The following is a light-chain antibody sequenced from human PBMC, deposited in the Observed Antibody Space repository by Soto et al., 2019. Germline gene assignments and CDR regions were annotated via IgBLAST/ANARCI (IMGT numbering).Light chain of an antibody. CDR1: SSDVGGYNY. CDR3: SSYACSNNVVV. Sequence: QSALTQPPSASGSPGQSVTISCTGTSSDVGGYNYVSWYQQHPGKAPKLMIYEVSKRPSGVADRFSGSKYGNTASLTVSGLHAWDEADYCFSSYACSNNVVVFGGGTKLTVL. V-gene: IGLV2-8*01. J-gene: IGLJ2*01. CDR2: EVS.